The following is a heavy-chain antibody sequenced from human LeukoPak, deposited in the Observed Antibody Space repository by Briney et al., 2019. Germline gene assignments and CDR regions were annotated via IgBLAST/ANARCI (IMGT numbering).Heavy chain of an antibody. CDR3: ASQVTSSRLDY. V-gene: IGHV4-34*01. CDR2: INHSGST. CDR1: GGSFSGYY. J-gene: IGHJ4*02. D-gene: IGHD2-21*02. Sequence: PSETLSLTCAVYGGSFSGYYWSWIRQPPGKGLEWIGEINHSGSTNYNPSLKSRVTISVDTSKNKFSLKLSSVTAADTAVYYCASQVTSSRLDYWGQGTLVTVSS.